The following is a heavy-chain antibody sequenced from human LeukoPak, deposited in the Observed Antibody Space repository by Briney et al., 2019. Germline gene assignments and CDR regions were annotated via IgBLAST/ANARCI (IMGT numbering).Heavy chain of an antibody. CDR3: AKEASYCTNGVCYSRIFDT. V-gene: IGHV3-23*01. Sequence: GGSLRLSCAASGFTFSSYAMSWVRQAPGKGRKWFSPISGGGGSTFYADSVKGRFTMSRDNSKNTLYLQMNSLRAEDTAVYYCAKEASYCTNGVCYSRIFDTWGQGTLVTVSS. CDR2: ISGGGGST. CDR1: GFTFSSYA. D-gene: IGHD2-8*01. J-gene: IGHJ5*02.